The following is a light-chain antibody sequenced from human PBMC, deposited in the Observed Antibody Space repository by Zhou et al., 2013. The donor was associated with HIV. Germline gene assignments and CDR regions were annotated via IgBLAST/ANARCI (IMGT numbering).Light chain of an antibody. Sequence: QSALTQPPSASGSPGQSVTISCTGTSSDVGGYNYVSWYQLHPGKAPKLILYEVSKRPSGVPDRFSGSKSGNTASLTISGLQAEDEAVYYCSSYTSSTTVVFGGGTTLTVL. V-gene: IGLV2-8*01. J-gene: IGLJ2*01. CDR2: EVS. CDR3: SSYTSSTTVV. CDR1: SSDVGGYNY.